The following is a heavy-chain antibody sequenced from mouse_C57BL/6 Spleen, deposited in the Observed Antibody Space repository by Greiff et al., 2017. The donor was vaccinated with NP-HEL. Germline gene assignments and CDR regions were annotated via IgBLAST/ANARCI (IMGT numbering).Heavy chain of an antibody. CDR2: IYPGDGDT. CDR1: GYAFSSSW. Sequence: QVQLQQSGPELVKPGASVKISCKASGYAFSSSWMNWVKQRPGKGLEWIGRIYPGDGDTNYNGKFKGKATLTADKSSSTAYMQLSSLTSEDSAVYFCARFYYGYEGFAYWGQGTLVTVSA. D-gene: IGHD2-2*01. V-gene: IGHV1-82*01. J-gene: IGHJ3*01. CDR3: ARFYYGYEGFAY.